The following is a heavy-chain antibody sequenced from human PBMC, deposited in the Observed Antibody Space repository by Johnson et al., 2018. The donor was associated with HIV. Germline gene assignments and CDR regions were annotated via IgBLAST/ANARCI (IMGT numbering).Heavy chain of an antibody. V-gene: IGHV3-33*06. CDR2: MWYDGSNK. Sequence: QMLLVESGGGVVQPGGSLRLSCAASGFTFSSYGIHWVRQAPGKGLEWGALMWYDGSNKYYADSVKGRLTISRDNSKNTLYLQMNSLRAEDTAVYYCAKDLFTEREDDAFDIWGQGTMVTVSS. D-gene: IGHD1-26*01. CDR1: GFTFSSYG. CDR3: AKDLFTEREDDAFDI. J-gene: IGHJ3*02.